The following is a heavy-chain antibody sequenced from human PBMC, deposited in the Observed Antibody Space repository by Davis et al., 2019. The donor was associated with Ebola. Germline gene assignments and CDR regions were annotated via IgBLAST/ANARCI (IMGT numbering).Heavy chain of an antibody. CDR3: ASHYYGTSGHLDY. V-gene: IGHV1-3*01. Sequence: AASVKVSCKASGYTFTSYAMHWVRQAPGQRLEWMGWINAANGNAKYSQKFQGRVTITTDTSASTTYMELSSLRSEDTAVYFCASHYYGTSGHLDYWGQGSQVTVSS. D-gene: IGHD3-10*01. J-gene: IGHJ4*02. CDR2: INAANGNA. CDR1: GYTFTSYA.